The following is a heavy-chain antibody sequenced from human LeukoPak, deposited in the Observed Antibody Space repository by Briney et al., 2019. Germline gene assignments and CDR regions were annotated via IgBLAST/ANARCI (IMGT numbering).Heavy chain of an antibody. D-gene: IGHD3-22*01. CDR1: GFTFSSYA. CDR3: AKDQEYYYDSSGYWVY. CDR2: ISGSGSGT. V-gene: IGHV3-23*01. J-gene: IGHJ4*02. Sequence: GGSLRLSCAASGFTFSSYAMSWVRQAPGEGLQWVSGISGSGSGTYYADSVRGRFTISRDNSKNALYLQMNSLRAEDTAVYLCAKDQEYYYDSSGYWVYWGQGTLVTVSS.